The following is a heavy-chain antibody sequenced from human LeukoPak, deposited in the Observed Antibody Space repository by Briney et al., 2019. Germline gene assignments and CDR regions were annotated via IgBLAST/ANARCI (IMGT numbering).Heavy chain of an antibody. CDR2: IIPILGIA. CDR1: GGTFSSYA. D-gene: IGHD4-11*01. V-gene: IGHV1-69*04. J-gene: IGHJ4*02. Sequence: SVKVSCNASGGTFSSYAISWVRQAPGQGLEWMGRIIPILGIANYAQKFQGRVTITADKSTSTAYMELSSLRSDDTAVYYCAAGLPYSNYGPLDYWGQGTLVTVSS. CDR3: AAGLPYSNYGPLDY.